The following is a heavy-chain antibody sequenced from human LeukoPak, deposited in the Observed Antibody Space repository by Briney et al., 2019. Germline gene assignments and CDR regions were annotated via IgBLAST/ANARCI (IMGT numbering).Heavy chain of an antibody. CDR2: ITSSSSYI. CDR3: ARGPSGYHNT. CDR1: GFTFSSYS. V-gene: IGHV3-21*01. D-gene: IGHD5-12*01. Sequence: PGGSLRLSCAASGFTFSSYSMNWVRQAPGKGLEWVSSITSSSSYIYYADSVKGRFTISRDNAKNSLYLQMNSLRAEDTAVYYCARGPSGYHNTGGQGTLVTVSS. J-gene: IGHJ4*02.